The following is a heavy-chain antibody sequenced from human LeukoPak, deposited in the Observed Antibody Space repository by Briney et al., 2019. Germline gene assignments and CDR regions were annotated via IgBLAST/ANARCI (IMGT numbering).Heavy chain of an antibody. J-gene: IGHJ4*02. Sequence: GASVKVSCKVSGYTLTELSMHWVRQAPGKGREWMGGFDPEDGETIYAQKFQGRVTMTEDTSTDTAYMELSSLRSEDTAVYYCATTHGSSWHSFDYWGQGTLVTVSS. V-gene: IGHV1-24*01. CDR2: FDPEDGET. CDR3: ATTHGSSWHSFDY. D-gene: IGHD2-2*03. CDR1: GYTLTELS.